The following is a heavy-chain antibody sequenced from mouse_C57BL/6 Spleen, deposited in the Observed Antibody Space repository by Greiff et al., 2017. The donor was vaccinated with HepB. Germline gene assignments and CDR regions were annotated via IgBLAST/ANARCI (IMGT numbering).Heavy chain of an antibody. CDR1: GFSLTSYG. CDR3: AKNGNYLYFDV. J-gene: IGHJ1*03. Sequence: VQLVESGPGLVQPSQSLSITCTVSGFSLTSYGVHWVRQSPGKGLEWLGVIWRGGSTDYNAAFMSRLSITKDNSKSQVFFKMNSLQADDTALYYCAKNGNYLYFDVWGTGTTVTVSS. CDR2: IWRGGST. D-gene: IGHD1-1*01. V-gene: IGHV2-5*01.